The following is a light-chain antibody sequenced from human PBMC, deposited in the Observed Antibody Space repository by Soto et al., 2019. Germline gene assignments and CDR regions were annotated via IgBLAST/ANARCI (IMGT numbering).Light chain of an antibody. Sequence: QSALTQPASVSGSPGPSITISCTGTSSDVGGYNYVSWYQQHPGKAPKLMIYDVSNRPSGVSNRFSGSKSGNTASLTISGLQAEDEADYYCSSYTSSSTLDVVFGGGTKVTVL. J-gene: IGLJ2*01. CDR3: SSYTSSSTLDVV. CDR2: DVS. CDR1: SSDVGGYNY. V-gene: IGLV2-14*01.